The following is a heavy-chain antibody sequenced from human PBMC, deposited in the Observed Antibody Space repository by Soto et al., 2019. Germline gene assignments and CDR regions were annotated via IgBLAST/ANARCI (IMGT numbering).Heavy chain of an antibody. CDR2: IYSGGST. CDR3: ARDATHYYDFWSPEGSGSYFDY. V-gene: IGHV3-66*01. D-gene: IGHD3-3*01. CDR1: GFTVSSNY. J-gene: IGHJ4*02. Sequence: GGSLRLSCAASGFTVSSNYMSWVRQAPGKGLEWVSVIYSGGSTYYADSVKGRFTISRDNSKNTLYLQMNSLRAEDTAVYYCARDATHYYDFWSPEGSGSYFDYWGQGTLVTVSS.